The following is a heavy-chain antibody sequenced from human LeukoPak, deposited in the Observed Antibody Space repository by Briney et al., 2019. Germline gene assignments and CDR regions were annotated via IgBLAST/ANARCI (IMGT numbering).Heavy chain of an antibody. CDR1: GGTFSSYA. V-gene: IGHV1-69*04. D-gene: IGHD6-13*01. CDR2: IIPILGIA. Sequence: GASVKVSCKASGGTFSSYAVSWVRQAPGQGLEWMGRIIPILGIANYAQKFQGRVTITADKSTSTAYMELSSLRSEDTAVYYCARGYSSSLYYFDYWGQGTLVTVSS. J-gene: IGHJ4*02. CDR3: ARGYSSSLYYFDY.